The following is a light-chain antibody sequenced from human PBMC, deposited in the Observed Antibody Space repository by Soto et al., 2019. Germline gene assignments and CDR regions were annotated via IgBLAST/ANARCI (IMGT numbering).Light chain of an antibody. CDR1: QSVSSN. V-gene: IGKV3-15*01. J-gene: IGKJ2*01. Sequence: EIVMTQSPATLSVSPGERATLSCRASQSVSSNLAWYQQKPGQAPRLLIYGASTRATGIPARFSGRESGTEFTLTISSLQSEDFAVYYCQQYNNWPPYTFGQGTKLEIK. CDR3: QQYNNWPPYT. CDR2: GAS.